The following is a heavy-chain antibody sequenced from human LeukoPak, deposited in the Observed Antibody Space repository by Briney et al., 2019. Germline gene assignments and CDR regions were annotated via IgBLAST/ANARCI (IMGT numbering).Heavy chain of an antibody. J-gene: IGHJ6*03. CDR3: XXXXXXLIXSGGSCANYYYYYYMDV. D-gene: IGHD2-15*01. Sequence: GGSLRLSCAASGFTFSSYGMHWVRQAPGKGLEWVANIKQDGSEKYYVDSVKGRFTISRDNAKNSLYLQMNSLRADDTAVYYXXXXXXXLIXSGGSCANYYYYYYMDVWGKGTTVTVSS. V-gene: IGHV3-7*01. CDR1: GFTFSSYG. CDR2: IKQDGSEK.